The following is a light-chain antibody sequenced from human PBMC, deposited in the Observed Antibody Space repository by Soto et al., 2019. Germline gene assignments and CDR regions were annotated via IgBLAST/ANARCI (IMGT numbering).Light chain of an antibody. J-gene: IGKJ4*01. CDR2: GAS. V-gene: IGKV1-33*01. Sequence: DIQMTQSPSSLSASVGDRVTITCQASQDINTYLSWYQQKPGKAPKLLINGASNLETWVPSRFSGSGFGTDFTFTISSLQPEDFATFYCQQYESLPLTFGGGTKVEIK. CDR1: QDINTY. CDR3: QQYESLPLT.